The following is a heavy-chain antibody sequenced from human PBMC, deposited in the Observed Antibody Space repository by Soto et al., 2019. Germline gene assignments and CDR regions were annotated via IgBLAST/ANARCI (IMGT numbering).Heavy chain of an antibody. CDR1: GGSISSSSYY. J-gene: IGHJ4*02. D-gene: IGHD6-19*01. V-gene: IGHV4-39*01. CDR2: IYYSGST. CDR3: ARSGIAVAGKVDY. Sequence: QLQLQESGPGLVKPSETLSLTCTVSGGSISSSSYYWGWIRQPPGKGLEWIGSIYYSGSTYYNPSLKSRVTISVDTSKNQFSLKLSSVTAADTAVYYCARSGIAVAGKVDYWGQGTLVTVSS.